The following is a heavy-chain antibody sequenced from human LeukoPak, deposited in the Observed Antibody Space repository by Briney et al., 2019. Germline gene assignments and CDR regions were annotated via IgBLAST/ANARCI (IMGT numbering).Heavy chain of an antibody. V-gene: IGHV1-2*06. CDR3: ARDPDDSSSSLYFQH. D-gene: IGHD6-6*01. Sequence: ASVKVSCKASGYTFTGYYMHWVRQAPGQGLEWMGRINPNSGGTNYAQKFQGRVTMTRDTSISTAYMELSRLRSDDTAVYYRARDPDDSSSSLYFQHWGQGTLVTVSS. J-gene: IGHJ1*01. CDR1: GYTFTGYY. CDR2: INPNSGGT.